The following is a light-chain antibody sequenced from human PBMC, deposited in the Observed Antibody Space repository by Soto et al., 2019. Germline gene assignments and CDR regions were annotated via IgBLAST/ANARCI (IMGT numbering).Light chain of an antibody. V-gene: IGKV3-20*01. CDR2: GAS. CDR1: QIFVHNNGNNH. CDR3: QQYGSSPTT. Sequence: VMTQSPLSLPVTLGQPASISCSSIQIFVHNNGNNHIGWYQQKPGQAPRRLIFGASFRATGIPDRFSGSGSGTDFTLTISRLEPEDFAVYYCQQYGSSPTTFGQGTK. J-gene: IGKJ1*01.